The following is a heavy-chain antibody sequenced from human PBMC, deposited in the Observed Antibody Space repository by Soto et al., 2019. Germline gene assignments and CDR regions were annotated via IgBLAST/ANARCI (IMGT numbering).Heavy chain of an antibody. J-gene: IGHJ6*02. CDR3: ARGYYYGSGRPTPGGMDV. CDR2: ISTYTGNT. CDR1: GYTFTNYD. V-gene: IGHV1-18*01. D-gene: IGHD3-10*01. Sequence: QVHLEQSGAAVKKPGASVKVSCKASGYTFTNYDINWVRQAPGQGLEWMGWISTYTGNTNYAQKRQGRVTMTTDTSTSTAYMELRSLRSDDSAVYYCARGYYYGSGRPTPGGMDVWGQGTTVTVSS.